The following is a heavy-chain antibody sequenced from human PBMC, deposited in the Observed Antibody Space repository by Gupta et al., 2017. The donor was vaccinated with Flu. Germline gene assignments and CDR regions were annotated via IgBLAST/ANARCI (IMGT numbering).Heavy chain of an antibody. CDR1: GSLSNYY. CDR2: TYYSGST. CDR3: ARHAGIAVDCDS. Sequence: GSLSNYYWSWIRQPPGKGLEWIGFTYYSGSTHYNPSLKSRLTISVDTSKNQLSLKLSSVTAADTAVYYCARHAGIAVDCDSWGQGTLVTVSS. D-gene: IGHD6-19*01. J-gene: IGHJ4*02. V-gene: IGHV4-59*08.